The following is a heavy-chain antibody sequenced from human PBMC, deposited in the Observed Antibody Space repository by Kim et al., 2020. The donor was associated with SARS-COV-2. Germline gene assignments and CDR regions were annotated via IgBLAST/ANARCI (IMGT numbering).Heavy chain of an antibody. Sequence: GGSLRLSCVASGFTFSNYGMDWVRQAPGKGLEWVAIIKYDESERYYVDSVKGRFTISRDNSKSTLYLQMNSLRADDTAVYYCAREETANVYNWGEGSL. D-gene: IGHD2-21*02. J-gene: IGHJ4*02. CDR2: IKYDESER. CDR3: AREETANVYN. V-gene: IGHV3-33*08. CDR1: GFTFSNYG.